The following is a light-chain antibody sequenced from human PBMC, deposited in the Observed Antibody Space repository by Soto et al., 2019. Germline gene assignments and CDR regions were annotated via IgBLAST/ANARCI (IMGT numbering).Light chain of an antibody. V-gene: IGLV1-44*01. CDR1: SSNIGSKT. Sequence: QLVLTQPPSASGTPGQRVTISCSGSSSNIGSKTVNWYQQLPGTAPKLLIYSDDQRPSGVPDRFSGSRSGTAASLAISGLQSEDEADYHCAAWDDSLNGLVFGGGTKVTVL. CDR2: SDD. J-gene: IGLJ2*01. CDR3: AAWDDSLNGLV.